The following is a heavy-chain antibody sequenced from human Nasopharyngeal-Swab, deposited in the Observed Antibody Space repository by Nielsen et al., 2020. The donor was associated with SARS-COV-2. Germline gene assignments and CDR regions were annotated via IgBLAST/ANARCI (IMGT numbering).Heavy chain of an antibody. CDR2: IYYSGST. Sequence: WIAQCPWTGLEWIGYIYYSGSTYYNPSLKSRVTISVDTSKNQFSLKLSSVTAADTAVYYCARGARITIFGVVSQLDVWGQGTTVTVSS. V-gene: IGHV4-31*02. CDR3: ARGARITIFGVVSQLDV. J-gene: IGHJ6*02. D-gene: IGHD3-3*01.